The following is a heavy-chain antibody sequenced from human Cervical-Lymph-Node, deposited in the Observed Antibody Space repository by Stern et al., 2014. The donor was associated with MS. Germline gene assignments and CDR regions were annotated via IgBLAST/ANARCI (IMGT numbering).Heavy chain of an antibody. V-gene: IGHV3-73*01. Sequence: EVQLVQSGGGLVQPGGSLTLSCAASGFTFSDSAVHWVRQAPGKGLEWLCHIITKPHDYATSYIASVKGRFNISRDDSKNTAYLQMNSLKAEDTALYYCMAYYYDPTRQYFFDNWGQGTLVTVSS. CDR1: GFTFSDSA. J-gene: IGHJ4*02. CDR2: IITKPHDYAT. CDR3: MAYYYDPTRQYFFDN. D-gene: IGHD3-22*01.